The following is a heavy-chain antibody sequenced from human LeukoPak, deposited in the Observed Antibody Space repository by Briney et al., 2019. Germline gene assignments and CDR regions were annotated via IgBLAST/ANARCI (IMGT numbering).Heavy chain of an antibody. D-gene: IGHD3-16*02. J-gene: IGHJ4*02. CDR1: GFTFRSYS. CDR2: ISSSSSTI. V-gene: IGHV3-48*01. Sequence: AGGSLRLSCAASGFTFRSYSMNGVRQAPGKGLEWVSYISSSSSTIYYADSVKGRFTISRDNAKNSLYLQMNSLKAEDTAVYYCARVPLRLGELSFVYRGQGTLVTVSS. CDR3: ARVPLRLGELSFVY.